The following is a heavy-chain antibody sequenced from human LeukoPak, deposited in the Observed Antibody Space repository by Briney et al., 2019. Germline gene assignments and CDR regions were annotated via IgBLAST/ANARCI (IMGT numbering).Heavy chain of an antibody. J-gene: IGHJ4*02. Sequence: PGGSLRLPCAASGFTFSSYGQHWVRQPPGKGLEWVAVIPYDGSNKYYADSVKGRSTISRDNSKNTLYLQMNSLRAEDTAVYYCAKGHNIVVVPAAIDYWGQGTLVTVSS. D-gene: IGHD2-2*01. CDR2: IPYDGSNK. V-gene: IGHV3-30*18. CDR1: GFTFSSYG. CDR3: AKGHNIVVVPAAIDY.